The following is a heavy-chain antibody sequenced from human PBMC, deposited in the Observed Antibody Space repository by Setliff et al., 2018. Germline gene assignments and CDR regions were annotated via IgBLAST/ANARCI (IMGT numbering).Heavy chain of an antibody. CDR2: INPDGRAK. D-gene: IGHD3-3*01. V-gene: IGHV3-7*01. CDR1: GFTFSSYW. CDR3: ARDDSNDYYDFWSGYSDAFDI. J-gene: IGHJ3*02. Sequence: GGSLRLSCAASGFTFSSYWMSWVRQAPGKGLEWVANINPDGRAKNYVDSVQGRFTISRDNAKNSLYLQMNSLRAEDTAVYYCARDDSNDYYDFWSGYSDAFDIWGQGTMVTVSS.